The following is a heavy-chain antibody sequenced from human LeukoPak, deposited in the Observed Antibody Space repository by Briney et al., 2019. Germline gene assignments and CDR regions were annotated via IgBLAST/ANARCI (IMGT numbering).Heavy chain of an antibody. Sequence: PSETLSLTCTVSGGSISSGDYYWSWTRQLPGKGLEWIGYIYYSGSTYYNPSLKSRVTISVDTSKNQFSLKLSSVTAADTAVYYCARERNKRQFDPWGQGTLVTVSS. CDR2: IYYSGST. J-gene: IGHJ5*02. CDR3: ARERNKRQFDP. CDR1: GGSISSGDYY. V-gene: IGHV4-30-4*01.